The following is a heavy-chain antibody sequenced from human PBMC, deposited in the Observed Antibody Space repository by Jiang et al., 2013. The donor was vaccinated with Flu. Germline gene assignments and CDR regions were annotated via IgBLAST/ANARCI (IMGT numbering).Heavy chain of an antibody. Sequence: SQTLSLTCAISGDSVSSNSAAWNWIRQSPSRGLEWLGRTYYRSKWYSDYAVSVQSRIAINPDTSKNQFSLQLNSVTPEDTAVYYCARVEFRQQLAYFDYWGQGTLVTVSS. J-gene: IGHJ4*02. CDR1: GDSVSSNSAA. CDR3: ARVEFRQQLAYFDY. D-gene: IGHD6-13*01. V-gene: IGHV6-1*01. CDR2: TYYRSKWYS.